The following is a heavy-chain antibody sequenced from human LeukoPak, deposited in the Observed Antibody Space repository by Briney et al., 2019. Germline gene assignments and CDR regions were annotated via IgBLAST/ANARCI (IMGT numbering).Heavy chain of an antibody. CDR1: GYSFTSYW. J-gene: IGHJ1*01. V-gene: IGHV5-51*01. Sequence: HGESLKISCKGSGYSFTSYWIGWVRQMPGKGLEWMGIIYPGDSDTRYSPSFQGQVTISADKSISTAYLQWSSLKASDTAMYYCARTYYYDSSGYKTIRYFQHWGQGTLVTVSS. D-gene: IGHD3-22*01. CDR2: IYPGDSDT. CDR3: ARTYYYDSSGYKTIRYFQH.